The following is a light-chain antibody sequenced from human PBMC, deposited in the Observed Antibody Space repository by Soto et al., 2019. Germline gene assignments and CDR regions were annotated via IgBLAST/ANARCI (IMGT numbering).Light chain of an antibody. CDR2: HAS. CDR3: QHYHNWPPWT. CDR1: QSVSSN. V-gene: IGKV3-15*01. Sequence: EIVMTQSPATLSVSPGERATLSCRASQSVSSNLAWYQQKPGQAPRLLIYHASTRAPGIPANFSGSGSGTEFTLTISGLQSEDFAVYYCQHYHNWPPWTFGQGTKVEI. J-gene: IGKJ1*01.